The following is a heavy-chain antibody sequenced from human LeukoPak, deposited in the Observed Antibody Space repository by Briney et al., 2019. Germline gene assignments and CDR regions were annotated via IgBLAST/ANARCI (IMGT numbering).Heavy chain of an antibody. CDR1: GFTVSSDY. D-gene: IGHD2-15*01. J-gene: IGHJ4*02. V-gene: IGHV3-53*01. Sequence: GGSLRLSCAASGFTVSSDYMSWVRQAPGKGLEWVSVIYTGGSTYYTDSVKGRFTISRDNSKNTLYLQLNSLRAEDSAMYYCARFYCGGGSCYAAYWGQGTLATVSS. CDR2: IYTGGST. CDR3: ARFYCGGGSCYAAY.